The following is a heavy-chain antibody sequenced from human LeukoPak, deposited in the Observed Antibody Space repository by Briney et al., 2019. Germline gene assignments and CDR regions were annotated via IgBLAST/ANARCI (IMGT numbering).Heavy chain of an antibody. CDR2: ISSSSSDI. Sequence: GRSLRLSCAASGLTFSSYSMNWVRQAPGEGREWVSSISSSSSDILYADSVKGRFTISRDNAKNSLYLQMNSLRAEDTAVYYCARDGYSGYAFTAFDIWGQGTMVTVSS. D-gene: IGHD5-12*01. CDR3: ARDGYSGYAFTAFDI. V-gene: IGHV3-21*01. J-gene: IGHJ3*02. CDR1: GLTFSSYS.